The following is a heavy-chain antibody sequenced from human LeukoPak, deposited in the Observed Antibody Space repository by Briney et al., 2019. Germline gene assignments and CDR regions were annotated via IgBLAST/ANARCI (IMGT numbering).Heavy chain of an antibody. V-gene: IGHV3-30*18. J-gene: IGHJ4*02. D-gene: IGHD3-22*01. Sequence: PGRSLRLSCAASGFTFSSYGMHWVRQAPGKGLEWVAVISYDGSNKYYADSVKGRFTISGDNSKNTLYLQMNSLRAEDTAVYYCAKDRSVPYDSSGYYFGYWGQGTLVTVSS. CDR2: ISYDGSNK. CDR3: AKDRSVPYDSSGYYFGY. CDR1: GFTFSSYG.